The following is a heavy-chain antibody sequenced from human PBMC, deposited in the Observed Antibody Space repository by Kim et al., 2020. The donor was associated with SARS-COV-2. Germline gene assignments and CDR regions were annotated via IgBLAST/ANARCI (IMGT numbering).Heavy chain of an antibody. D-gene: IGHD3-10*02. J-gene: IGHJ4*02. V-gene: IGHV3-30*01. CDR3: ARDDGMFGGYYFDY. Sequence: ADSVKGRFTISRDNSKNTRYLQMNSLRAEDTAVYYCARDDGMFGGYYFDYWGQGTLVTVSS.